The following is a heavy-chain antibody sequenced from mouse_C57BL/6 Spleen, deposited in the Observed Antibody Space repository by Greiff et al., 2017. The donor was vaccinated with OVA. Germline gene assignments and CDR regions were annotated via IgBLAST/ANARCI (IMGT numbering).Heavy chain of an antibody. D-gene: IGHD2-4*01. CDR1: GFNIKDDY. CDR2: IDPENGDT. CDR3: TTGGTMNYAMDY. V-gene: IGHV14-4*01. Sequence: EVQLQQSGAELVRPGASVKLSCTASGFNIKDDYMHWVKQRPEQGLEWIGWIDPENGDTEYASKFQGKATITADTSSNTAYMQLSSLTSEDTAVYYCTTGGTMNYAMDYWGQGTSVTVSS. J-gene: IGHJ4*01.